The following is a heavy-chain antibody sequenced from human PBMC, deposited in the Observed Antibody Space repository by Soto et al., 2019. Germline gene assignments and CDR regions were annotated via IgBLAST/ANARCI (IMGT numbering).Heavy chain of an antibody. J-gene: IGHJ5*01. Sequence: PGGSLRLSGAASGFTFSSYAMSWVRQAPGKGLEWVSSISGSGAATHYADSVKGRFTISRDNSKNTLYVHMNNLRADDAAVYYCAKGGVVLMVYSFLDSWGQGTLVTVSS. V-gene: IGHV3-23*01. CDR2: ISGSGAAT. CDR3: AKGGVVLMVYSFLDS. CDR1: GFTFSSYA. D-gene: IGHD2-8*01.